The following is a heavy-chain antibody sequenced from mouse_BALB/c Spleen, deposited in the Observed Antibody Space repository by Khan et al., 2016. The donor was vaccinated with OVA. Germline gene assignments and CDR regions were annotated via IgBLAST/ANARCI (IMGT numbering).Heavy chain of an antibody. CDR3: ARQPYYHYNIMDY. J-gene: IGHJ4*01. CDR1: GFSLTNYG. D-gene: IGHD2-10*01. Sequence: QVQLQQPGPGLAAPSQSLSITCTISGFSLTNYGVHWIRQPPGKGLEWLVVIWSDGSTTYNSALQSRLTITKDNSQSQVFLKMNGLQTDDTAIYFCARQPYYHYNIMDYWGQGTSVIVSS. V-gene: IGHV2-6-1*01. CDR2: IWSDGST.